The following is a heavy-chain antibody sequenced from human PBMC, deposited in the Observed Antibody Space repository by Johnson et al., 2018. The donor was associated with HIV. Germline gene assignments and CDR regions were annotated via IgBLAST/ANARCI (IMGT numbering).Heavy chain of an antibody. V-gene: IGHV3-33*03. CDR1: GFTFNSYG. J-gene: IGHJ3*02. D-gene: IGHD3-10*02. CDR2: IWYDGTNK. Sequence: QVHLVESGGGVVQPGRSLRLSCAASGFTFNSYGMHWVRQAPGKGLEWVAVIWYDGTNKYYADSVKGRFTISRDNSKNTLYLQMNSLRAEDTALYYCAKDQWMFDIWGQGTMVTVSS. CDR3: AKDQWMFDI.